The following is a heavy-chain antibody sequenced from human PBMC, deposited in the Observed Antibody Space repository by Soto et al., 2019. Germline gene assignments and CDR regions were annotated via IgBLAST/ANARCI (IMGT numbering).Heavy chain of an antibody. J-gene: IGHJ4*02. CDR2: INSDGSST. Sequence: EVQLVESGGGLVQPGGSLRVSCAASGFTFSSYWMHWVRQAPGKGLVWVSRINSDGSSTSYADSVKGRFTSSRDNAKNTLYLQMNSLRAEDTAIYCCARRGAVAGLHYWGQGTLVTVSS. CDR3: ARRGAVAGLHY. V-gene: IGHV3-74*01. D-gene: IGHD6-19*01. CDR1: GFTFSSYW.